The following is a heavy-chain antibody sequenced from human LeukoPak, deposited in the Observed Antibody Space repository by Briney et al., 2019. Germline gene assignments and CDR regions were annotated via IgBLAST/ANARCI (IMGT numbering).Heavy chain of an antibody. CDR2: IMRTAADVT. V-gene: IGHV3-48*02. D-gene: IGHD2-2*01. CDR3: AREYQLLASAFDI. J-gene: IGHJ3*02. Sequence: GGSLRLSCAASGFTFSSYTMNWVRQAPGKGLEWISYIMRTAADVTSYADSVEGRFTISRDDAKNSLYLQMNSLRDDDTAVYYCAREYQLLASAFDIWGQGTMVTVSS. CDR1: GFTFSSYT.